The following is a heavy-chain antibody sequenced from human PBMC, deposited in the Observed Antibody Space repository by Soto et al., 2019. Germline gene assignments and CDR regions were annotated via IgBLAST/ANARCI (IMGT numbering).Heavy chain of an antibody. CDR2: LYYTGST. V-gene: IGHV4-59*01. CDR1: NGSIRTYY. D-gene: IGHD3-10*01. Sequence: SETLSLTCTVSNGSIRTYYWSWIRQPPGKGLEWIGYLYYTGSTKYNPSLKSRITISIDTTNAQFSLNLSHVTAPHPAVSSCARGNTLPRGVGYYFSYGIDVWGQGIMVTVSS. J-gene: IGHJ6*02. CDR3: ARGNTLPRGVGYYFSYGIDV.